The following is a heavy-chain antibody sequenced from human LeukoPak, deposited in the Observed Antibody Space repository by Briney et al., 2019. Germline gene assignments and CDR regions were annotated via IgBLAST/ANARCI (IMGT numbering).Heavy chain of an antibody. D-gene: IGHD5-12*01. J-gene: IGHJ4*02. CDR3: AKESDSGYHSEGPKN. V-gene: IGHV3-30*02. CDR2: VRNDGSNE. Sequence: GSLRLSCAASGFVLSDYGMHWVRQAPGKGLEWVAFVRNDGSNEYYVGSVKGRFTISRDKSKNTLYLQMNSLRAEDTAVYSCAKESDSGYHSEGPKNWGLGTLVTVSS. CDR1: GFVLSDYG.